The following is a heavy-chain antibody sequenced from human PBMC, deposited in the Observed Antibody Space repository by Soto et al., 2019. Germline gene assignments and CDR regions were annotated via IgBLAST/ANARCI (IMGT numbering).Heavy chain of an antibody. CDR2: RKQDGSEK. Sequence: EVQLVESGGGLVQPGGSMRLSCAASGLTFSRYWMSWVRQAPGKGLEWVANRKQDGSEKSFVDSVKGRFTISRDNAKNSLYLQMNSLRAEDTAVYYCATYSGSFQFWGQGTLVTVSS. CDR1: GLTFSRYW. D-gene: IGHD1-26*01. CDR3: ATYSGSFQF. J-gene: IGHJ1*01. V-gene: IGHV3-7*03.